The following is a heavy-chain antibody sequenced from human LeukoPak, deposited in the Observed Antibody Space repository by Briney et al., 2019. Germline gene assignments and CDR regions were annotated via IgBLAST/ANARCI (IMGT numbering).Heavy chain of an antibody. V-gene: IGHV1-8*01. D-gene: IGHD5-18*01. CDR2: MGPNSGDT. CDR1: GYTFTNYD. CDR3: ARDRAVDTTMVIFDY. Sequence: ASVTVSSKASGYTFTNYDINWVRQATGQGLEWMGWMGPNSGDTSYARKFQGRVTMTRDTSTSTVYMELSSLRSEDTAVYYCARDRAVDTTMVIFDYWGQGTLVTVSS. J-gene: IGHJ4*02.